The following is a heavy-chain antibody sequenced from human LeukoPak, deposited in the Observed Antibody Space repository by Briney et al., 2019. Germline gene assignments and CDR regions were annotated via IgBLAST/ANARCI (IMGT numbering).Heavy chain of an antibody. CDR1: GGSFSGYY. CDR2: INHSGST. D-gene: IGHD5-18*01. V-gene: IGHV4-34*01. J-gene: IGHJ4*02. Sequence: SETPSLTCAVYGGSFSGYYWSWIRQPPGKGLEWIGEINHSGSTNYNPSLKSRVTISVDTSKNQFSLKLSSVTAADTAVYYCARGKRQLWLWGQGTLVTVSS. CDR3: ARGKRQLWL.